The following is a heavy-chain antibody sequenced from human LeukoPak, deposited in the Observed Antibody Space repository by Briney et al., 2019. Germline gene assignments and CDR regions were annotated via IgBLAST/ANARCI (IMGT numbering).Heavy chain of an antibody. V-gene: IGHV4-38-2*01. J-gene: IGHJ5*02. Sequence: SETLSLTCAVSGYSISSGYYWGWIRQPPGKGLEWIGEINHSGSTNYKPSLRSRVTISVDRPKKQFSLKLSSVNVADTAVYYCARGLPRNDFWSGFATYWFDPWGWGTLVTVSS. D-gene: IGHD3-3*01. CDR1: GYSISSGYY. CDR2: INHSGST. CDR3: ARGLPRNDFWSGFATYWFDP.